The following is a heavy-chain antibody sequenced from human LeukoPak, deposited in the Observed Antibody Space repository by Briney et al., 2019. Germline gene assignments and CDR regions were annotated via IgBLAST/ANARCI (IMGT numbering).Heavy chain of an antibody. CDR2: ISYDGSNK. CDR1: GFTFSSNG. J-gene: IGHJ3*02. D-gene: IGHD6-13*01. Sequence: GGSLRLSCVASGFTFSSNGMHWVRQAPGKGLEWVAVISYDGSNKYYADSVKGRFTISGDNSKNTLYLQMNSLRAEDTAVYYCARVSRFSSWYTNAFDIWGQGTMVTVSS. V-gene: IGHV3-30*19. CDR3: ARVSRFSSWYTNAFDI.